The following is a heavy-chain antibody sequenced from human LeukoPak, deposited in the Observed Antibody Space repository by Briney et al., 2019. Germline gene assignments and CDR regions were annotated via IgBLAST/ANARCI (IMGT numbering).Heavy chain of an antibody. CDR1: GFTLSSYW. Sequence: GGSLRLSCAASGFTLSSYWMHWVRQAPGKGLVWLSRINSDGYSISYADSVKGRFTISRDNAKNTLYLQMNTLTAEDTAMYYCARAVAVAGTDYWGQGTLVTVSS. CDR3: ARAVAVAGTDY. V-gene: IGHV3-74*03. J-gene: IGHJ4*02. D-gene: IGHD6-19*01. CDR2: INSDGYSI.